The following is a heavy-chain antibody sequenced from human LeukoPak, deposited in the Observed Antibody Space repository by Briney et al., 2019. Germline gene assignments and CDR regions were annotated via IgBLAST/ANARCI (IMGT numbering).Heavy chain of an antibody. CDR3: AKAHSSGWSPLDY. CDR1: GFTFDDYA. D-gene: IGHD6-19*01. J-gene: IGHJ4*02. V-gene: IGHV3-9*01. CDR2: ISWNSGSI. Sequence: SGGSLRLSCAASGFTFDDYAMHWVRQAPGKGLEWVSGISWNSGSIGYADSVKGRFTISRDNAKNSLYLRMNSLRAEDTALYYCAKAHSSGWSPLDYCGQGTLVTVSS.